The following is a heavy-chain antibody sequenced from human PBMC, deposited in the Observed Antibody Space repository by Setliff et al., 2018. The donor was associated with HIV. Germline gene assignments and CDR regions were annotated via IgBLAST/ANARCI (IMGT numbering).Heavy chain of an antibody. J-gene: IGHJ4*02. V-gene: IGHV3-30*19. CDR2: ISYNGDNK. Sequence: PGGSLRLSCAASGFIFSRYGMHWVRQAPGKGLDWVAFISYNGDNKEYADSVKGRFTISRDTSKNTVFLQMNSLRAGDTATYYCARDKNALGNFDYWGQGTLVTVSS. D-gene: IGHD2-2*01. CDR3: ARDKNALGNFDY. CDR1: GFIFSRYG.